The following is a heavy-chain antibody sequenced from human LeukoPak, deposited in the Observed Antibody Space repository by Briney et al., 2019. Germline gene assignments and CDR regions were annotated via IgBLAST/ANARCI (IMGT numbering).Heavy chain of an antibody. D-gene: IGHD3-22*01. CDR1: GGSISSYY. V-gene: IGHV4-59*08. Sequence: SETLSLTRTVSGGSISSYYWSWIRQPPGKGLEWIGDTYDSGSTSYNPSLNSRVTISTDTSKNQFSLKLTSVNAADTAVYYCARRGSWLLPFDYWGQGTLVTVSS. CDR2: TYDSGST. CDR3: ARRGSWLLPFDY. J-gene: IGHJ4*02.